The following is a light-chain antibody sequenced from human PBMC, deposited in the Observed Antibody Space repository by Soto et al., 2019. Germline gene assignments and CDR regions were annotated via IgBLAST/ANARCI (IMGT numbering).Light chain of an antibody. CDR3: QQYGRSLFT. CDR2: DAS. J-gene: IGKJ3*01. CDR1: QSIISTY. Sequence: EIVLTQSPGTLSTSPGERATLSCRASQSIISTYLAWYQQKPGQAPRLLIYDASSRAPGIPDRFSGSGSGTDFTLTISRLEPEDFAVYYCQQYGRSLFTFGPGTKVDIK. V-gene: IGKV3-20*01.